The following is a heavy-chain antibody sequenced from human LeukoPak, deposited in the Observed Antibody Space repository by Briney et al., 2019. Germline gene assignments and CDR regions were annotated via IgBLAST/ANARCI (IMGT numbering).Heavy chain of an antibody. Sequence: GGSLRLSCAASGFTFSSYWMHWVRQAPGKGLVWVSRINSDGSSTSYADSVKGRFTIPRDNAKNTLYLQMNSLRAEDTAVYYCARDYYGSGSYYEYPDYWGQGTLVTVSS. J-gene: IGHJ4*02. D-gene: IGHD3-10*01. V-gene: IGHV3-74*01. CDR1: GFTFSSYW. CDR3: ARDYYGSGSYYEYPDY. CDR2: INSDGSST.